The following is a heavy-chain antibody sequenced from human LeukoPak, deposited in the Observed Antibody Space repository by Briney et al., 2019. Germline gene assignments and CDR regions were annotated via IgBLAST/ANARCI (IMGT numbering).Heavy chain of an antibody. CDR1: GASVSSGSYY. D-gene: IGHD5-18*01. CDR3: ARGSRGYSYG. V-gene: IGHV4-61*01. J-gene: IGHJ4*02. CDR2: IYYSGST. Sequence: PSETLSLTCTVSGASVSSGSYYWSWIRQPPGKGLEWIGYIYYSGSTNYNPSLKSRVTISVDTSKNQFSLKLSSVTAADTAVYYCARGSRGYSYGWGQGTPVTVSS.